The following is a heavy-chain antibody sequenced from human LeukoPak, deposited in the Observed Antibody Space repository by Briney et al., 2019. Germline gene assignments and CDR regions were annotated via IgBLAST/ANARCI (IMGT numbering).Heavy chain of an antibody. CDR3: ARQRGSGWYHPHLF. V-gene: IGHV4-39*01. J-gene: IGHJ4*02. CDR1: GGSIDTRSYF. D-gene: IGHD6-19*01. Sequence: SETLSLTCCASGGSIDTRSYFWGWIRQSPGKGLEWIASMYYSGTTYYNPSLKSRVTISVDTYKSQLSLKLSSVTAADMAVYYCARQRGSGWYHPHLFWGQGILVTVSS. CDR2: MYYSGTT.